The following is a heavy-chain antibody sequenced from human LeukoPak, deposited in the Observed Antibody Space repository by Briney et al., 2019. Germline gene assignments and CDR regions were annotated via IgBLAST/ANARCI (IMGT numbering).Heavy chain of an antibody. D-gene: IGHD3-16*02. J-gene: IGHJ4*02. CDR3: AKDRGITFGGVVASEYPRYFDY. CDR2: ISGRGGST. V-gene: IGHV3-23*01. Sequence: GGSLRLSCAASGFTFNNYAMNWVRQAPGKGLEWVSAISGRGGSTYYADSVKGRFTISRDNSKSTLYLQMNSLRAEDTAVYYCAKDRGITFGGVVASEYPRYFDYWGQGSLVTVSS. CDR1: GFTFNNYA.